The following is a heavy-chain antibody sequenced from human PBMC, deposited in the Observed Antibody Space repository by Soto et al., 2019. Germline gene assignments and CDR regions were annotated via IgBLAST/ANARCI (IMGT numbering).Heavy chain of an antibody. V-gene: IGHV3-30*03. CDR1: GFTFSSYG. CDR3: ARGAYYDVLTGSYSYGMDV. CDR2: ILYDGSNK. Sequence: QVQLVESGGGVVQPGRSLRLSCAASGFTFSSYGMHWVRQAPGKGLEWVAAILYDGSNKYYADSVKGRFTISRDNSKHTLYLQMNSLRAEDTAVYYCARGAYYDVLTGSYSYGMDVWGQGTTVTVSS. J-gene: IGHJ6*02. D-gene: IGHD3-9*01.